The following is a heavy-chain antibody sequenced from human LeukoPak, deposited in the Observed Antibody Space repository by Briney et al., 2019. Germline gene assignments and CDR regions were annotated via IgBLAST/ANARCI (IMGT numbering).Heavy chain of an antibody. V-gene: IGHV4-59*06. CDR1: GDSIISYY. J-gene: IGHJ5*02. Sequence: SETLSLTCIVSGDSIISYYWSWIRQHPGKGLEWIGYIYYSGSTYYNPSLKSRVTISVDTSKNQFSLKLSSVTAADTAVYYCARAPDSNWFDPWGQGTLVTVSS. CDR2: IYYSGST. D-gene: IGHD2-21*02. CDR3: ARAPDSNWFDP.